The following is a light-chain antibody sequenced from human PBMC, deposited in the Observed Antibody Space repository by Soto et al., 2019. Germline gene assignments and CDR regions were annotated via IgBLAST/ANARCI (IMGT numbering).Light chain of an antibody. J-gene: IGKJ4*01. CDR2: GAS. Sequence: EIVFTQSPCTLSLSPGERATLSCRASQSVSSSYLAWYQRKPGQAPRLLIHGASTRAAGISDRFSGSGSGTDLTLTISRLEPEDFAVYYCQQYGSLITFGGGTKVDI. CDR1: QSVSSSY. CDR3: QQYGSLIT. V-gene: IGKV3-20*01.